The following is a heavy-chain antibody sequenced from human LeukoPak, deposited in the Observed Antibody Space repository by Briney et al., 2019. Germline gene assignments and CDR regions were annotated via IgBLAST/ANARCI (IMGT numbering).Heavy chain of an antibody. V-gene: IGHV4-34*01. CDR1: GESFSGYF. Sequence: SETLSLTCAVCGESFSGYFWSWIRQPPGKGLEWIGEITHSGDTNCSPSLKSRVTISVDTSKNQFSLKLSSVTAADTGVYYCARRPRNTGSDDGPSGLDYWGQGTLVTVSS. J-gene: IGHJ4*02. CDR2: ITHSGDT. D-gene: IGHD1-26*01. CDR3: ARRPRNTGSDDGPSGLDY.